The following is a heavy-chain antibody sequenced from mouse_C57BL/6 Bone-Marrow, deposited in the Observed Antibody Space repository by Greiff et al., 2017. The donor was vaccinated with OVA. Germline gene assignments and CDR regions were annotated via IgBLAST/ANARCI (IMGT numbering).Heavy chain of an antibody. CDR2: IDPSDSET. Sequence: QVQLQQPGAELVRPGSSVKLSCKASGYTFTSYWMHWVKQRPIQGLEWIGNIDPSDSETHYNQKFKDKATLTVDKSSSTAYMQLSSLTSEDSAVYYGARSDYGSSYGWYFDVWGTGTTVTVSS. V-gene: IGHV1-52*01. D-gene: IGHD1-1*01. CDR3: ARSDYGSSYGWYFDV. J-gene: IGHJ1*03. CDR1: GYTFTSYW.